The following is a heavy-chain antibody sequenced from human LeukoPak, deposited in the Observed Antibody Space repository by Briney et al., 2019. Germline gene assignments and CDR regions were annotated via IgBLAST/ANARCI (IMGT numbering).Heavy chain of an antibody. J-gene: IGHJ5*02. CDR2: IYSGGST. V-gene: IGHV3-66*02. CDR1: GFTVSSNY. Sequence: QSGGSLRLSCAASGFTVSSNYMSWVRQAPGKGLEWVSVIYSGGSTYYADSVKGRFTISRDNSKNTLYLQMNSLRAEDTAVYYCARERGRLRLGELPPYYNWFDPWGQGTLVTVSS. D-gene: IGHD3-16*01. CDR3: ARERGRLRLGELPPYYNWFDP.